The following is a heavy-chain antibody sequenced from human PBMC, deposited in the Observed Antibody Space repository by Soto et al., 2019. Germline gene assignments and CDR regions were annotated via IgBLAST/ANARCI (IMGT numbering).Heavy chain of an antibody. CDR1: GFTFSSYG. J-gene: IGHJ6*03. Sequence: QVQLVESGGGVVQPGRSLRLSCAASGFTFSSYGMHWVRKAPGKGLEWVAVISYDGSNKYYADSVKGRFTISRDNSKNTLYLQMNSLRAEDTAVYYCAKAGTVLRFLEWAKTNYYMDVWGKGTTVTVSS. D-gene: IGHD3-3*01. CDR2: ISYDGSNK. V-gene: IGHV3-30*18. CDR3: AKAGTVLRFLEWAKTNYYMDV.